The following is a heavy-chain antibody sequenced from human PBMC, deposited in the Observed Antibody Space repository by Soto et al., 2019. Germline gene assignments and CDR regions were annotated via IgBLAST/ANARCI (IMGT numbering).Heavy chain of an antibody. D-gene: IGHD2-2*01. V-gene: IGHV4-30-4*01. Sequence: QVQLQESGPGLVKPLQTLSLTCTVSGGSISSGDYYWSWIRQPPGKGLGWIGYIYYTGSTYYNPSLKSRLTISIDTSKNQFSLKLTSVTAADTAVYFCARYQKGPFDYWGQGTLVTVSS. CDR2: IYYTGST. CDR3: ARYQKGPFDY. CDR1: GGSISSGDYY. J-gene: IGHJ4*02.